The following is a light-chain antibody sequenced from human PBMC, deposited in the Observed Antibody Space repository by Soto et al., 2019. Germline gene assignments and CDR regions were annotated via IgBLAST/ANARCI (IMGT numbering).Light chain of an antibody. Sequence: EIVLTQSPGTLSLSPGERVTLSCRASQSVSSIYLAWYQHKAGRAPRLLIYGASNRATGIPDRFSGSGSGTDFTLTISRLEPEDFAVYYCQQYGGSYPWTFGQGTKVEIK. J-gene: IGKJ1*01. CDR2: GAS. CDR1: QSVSSIY. CDR3: QQYGGSYPWT. V-gene: IGKV3-20*01.